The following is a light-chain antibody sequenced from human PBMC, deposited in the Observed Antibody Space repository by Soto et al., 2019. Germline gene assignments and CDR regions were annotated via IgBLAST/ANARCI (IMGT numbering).Light chain of an antibody. CDR3: HSRA. Sequence: DIHVTQAPSTLSASVGDEVTITCRARRTFSRWLPWYQQKPGRAPKLLIYDASTLESGVASRFSGSGSETEFTRTTSGPQPDYFETYFCHSRAFGQGTRLEI. CDR1: RTFSRW. V-gene: IGKV1-5*01. J-gene: IGKJ5*01. CDR2: DAS.